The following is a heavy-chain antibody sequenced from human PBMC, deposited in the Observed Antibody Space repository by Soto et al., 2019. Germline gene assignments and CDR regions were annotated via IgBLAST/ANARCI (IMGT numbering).Heavy chain of an antibody. D-gene: IGHD3-22*01. Sequence: GSLRLSCAASGFTFSSYGMHWVRQAPGKGLEWVAVISYDGSNKYYADSVKGRFTISRDNSKNTLYLQMNSLRAEDTAVYYCAKGSWEDYYDSSGYYIHAFDIWGQGTMVTVS. J-gene: IGHJ3*02. CDR1: GFTFSSYG. V-gene: IGHV3-30*18. CDR3: AKGSWEDYYDSSGYYIHAFDI. CDR2: ISYDGSNK.